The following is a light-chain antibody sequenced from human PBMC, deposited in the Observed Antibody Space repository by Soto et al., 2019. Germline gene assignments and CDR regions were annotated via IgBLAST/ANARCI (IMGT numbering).Light chain of an antibody. Sequence: EIVMTQSPATLSVSPGERATLSCRASQSIGGTLGWYQQKPGQAPRLLIYGASTRATGIPARFSGSGSGTEFTLTISSLQSEDFAVYNCQQYNNWPPTFGGGTKLEIK. CDR2: GAS. CDR1: QSIGGT. V-gene: IGKV3D-15*01. CDR3: QQYNNWPPT. J-gene: IGKJ4*01.